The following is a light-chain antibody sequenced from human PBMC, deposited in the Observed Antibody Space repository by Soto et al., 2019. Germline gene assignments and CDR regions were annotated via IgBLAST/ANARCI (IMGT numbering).Light chain of an antibody. CDR2: SAS. V-gene: IGKV3-20*01. CDR3: QQYAGSPRT. J-gene: IGKJ1*01. CDR1: QNLGTLY. Sequence: EIVLTQSPGTLSLSPGERGTLSCRASQNLGTLYLAWFQQKSGQAPRLLIYSASRGATGIPDRFTGSGSGTDFTLPINRVEPEDFAVYFCQQYAGSPRTFGQGTKVDIK.